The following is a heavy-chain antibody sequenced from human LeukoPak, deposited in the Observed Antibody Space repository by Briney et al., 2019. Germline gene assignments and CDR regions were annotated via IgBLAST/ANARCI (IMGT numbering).Heavy chain of an antibody. CDR1: GFTFSSYS. Sequence: PGGSLRLSCAASGFTFSSYSMNWVRQAPGKGLEWVSYISSSSSTIYYADSVKGRFTISRDNAKNSLYLQMNSLRAEDTAVYYCARSAVESVDYYDSSGPRGIWGQGTLVTVSS. V-gene: IGHV3-48*01. J-gene: IGHJ4*02. CDR2: ISSSSSTI. D-gene: IGHD3-22*01. CDR3: ARSAVESVDYYDSSGPRGI.